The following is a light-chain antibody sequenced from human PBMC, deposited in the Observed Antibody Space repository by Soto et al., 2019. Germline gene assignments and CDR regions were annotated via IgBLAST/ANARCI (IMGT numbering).Light chain of an antibody. CDR3: SSYAGSNNLRL. V-gene: IGLV2-8*01. CDR1: SSDVRDYNF. CDR2: EVT. J-gene: IGLJ2*01. Sequence: QSALTQPPSASGSPGQSVTISCTGTSSDVRDYNFVSWYQQHPGKAPKLMIYEVTKRPSGVPARFSGSRSGKTASLTVSGLQAEDEADYYCSSYAGSNNLRLFGGGTKLTVL.